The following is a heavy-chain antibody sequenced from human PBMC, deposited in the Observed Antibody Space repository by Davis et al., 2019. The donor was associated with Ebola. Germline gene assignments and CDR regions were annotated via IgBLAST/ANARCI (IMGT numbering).Heavy chain of an antibody. CDR1: GYTFTGYY. J-gene: IGHJ6*02. V-gene: IGHV1-69*13. D-gene: IGHD2-2*01. CDR2: IIPIFGTA. Sequence: SVKVSCKASGYTFTGYYMHWVRQAPGQGLEWMGGIIPIFGTANYAQKFQGRVTITADESTSTAYMELSSLRSEDTAVYYCARPLGYCSSTSCYRFYYGMDVWGQGTTVTVSS. CDR3: ARPLGYCSSTSCYRFYYGMDV.